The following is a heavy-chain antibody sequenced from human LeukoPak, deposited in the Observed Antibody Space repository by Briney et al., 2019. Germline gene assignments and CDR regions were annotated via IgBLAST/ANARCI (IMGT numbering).Heavy chain of an antibody. CDR1: GFTFSSYG. J-gene: IGHJ4*02. Sequence: GGTLRLSCAASGFTFSSYGMSWVRQAPGKGLEWVSYISSSSSTIYYADSVKGRFTISRDNAKNSLYLQMNSLRAEDTAVHYCARDYQYYYGSGSYYYWGQGTLATVSS. CDR2: ISSSSSTI. D-gene: IGHD3-10*01. V-gene: IGHV3-48*01. CDR3: ARDYQYYYGSGSYYY.